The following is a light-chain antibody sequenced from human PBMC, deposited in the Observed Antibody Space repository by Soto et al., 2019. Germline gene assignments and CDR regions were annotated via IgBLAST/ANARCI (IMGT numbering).Light chain of an antibody. CDR1: SSNIGSNT. CDR2: SNN. Sequence: QSVPTQPPSASGTPGQRVTISCSGSSSNIGSNTVNWYQQLPGTAPKLLIYSNNRRPSGVPDRFSGSKSGTSASLAISGLQSEDEADYYCAAWDDSLNGLNYVFGTG. J-gene: IGLJ1*01. V-gene: IGLV1-44*01. CDR3: AAWDDSLNGLNYV.